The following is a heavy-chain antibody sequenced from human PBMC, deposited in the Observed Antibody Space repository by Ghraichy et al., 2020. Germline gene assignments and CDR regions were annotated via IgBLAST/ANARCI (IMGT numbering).Heavy chain of an antibody. CDR1: GGSFSGYY. J-gene: IGHJ5*02. V-gene: IGHV4-34*01. Sequence: SETLSLTCAVYGGSFSGYYWSWIRQPPGKGLEWIGEINHSGSTNYNPSLKSRVTISVDTSKNQFSLNLSSVTAADTAVYYCAREAVGITMVRADWGRPDWFDPWGQRTLGTVSS. D-gene: IGHD3-10*01. CDR2: INHSGST. CDR3: AREAVGITMVRADWGRPDWFDP.